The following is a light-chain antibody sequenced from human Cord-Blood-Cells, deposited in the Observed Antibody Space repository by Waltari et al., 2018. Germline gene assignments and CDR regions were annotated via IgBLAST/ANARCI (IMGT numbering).Light chain of an antibody. CDR1: SSDVGSYNL. CDR2: EGS. Sequence: QSALTQPASVSGPPGQSITISCTGTSSDVGSYNLVSWYQQHPVKAPKLIIYEGSKRPSGVSNRFSGSKSGNTASLTISGLQAEDEADYYCCSYAGSSTLVFGGGTKLTVL. V-gene: IGLV2-23*01. CDR3: CSYAGSSTLV. J-gene: IGLJ3*02.